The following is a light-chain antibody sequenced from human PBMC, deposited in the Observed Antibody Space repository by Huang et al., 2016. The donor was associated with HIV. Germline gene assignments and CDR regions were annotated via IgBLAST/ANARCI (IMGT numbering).Light chain of an antibody. V-gene: IGKV3-15*01. CDR3: QQYNNWRS. CDR1: QSVSSN. CDR2: GAS. J-gene: IGKJ1*01. Sequence: EIVMTQSPATLSVSPGERATISCRASQSVSSNLAWYQQKPGQAPRLRIYGASTRATGIPARFSGSGSGTEFTLTISSLQSEDFAVYYCQQYNNWRSFGQGTKVEIK.